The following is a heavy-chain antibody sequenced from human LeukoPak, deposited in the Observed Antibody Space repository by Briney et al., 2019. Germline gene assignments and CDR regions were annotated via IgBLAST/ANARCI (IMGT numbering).Heavy chain of an antibody. CDR2: INHSRST. CDR1: GGSFSGYY. V-gene: IGHV4-34*01. CDR3: ARGGGCSSTSCYPS. D-gene: IGHD2-2*01. Sequence: SETLSLTCAVYGGSFSGYYWSWIRQPPGKGLEWIGGINHSRSTNYNPSLKSRVTISVDTSKNQFSLKLSSVTAADTAVYYCARGGGCSSTSCYPSWGQGTLVTVSS. J-gene: IGHJ4*02.